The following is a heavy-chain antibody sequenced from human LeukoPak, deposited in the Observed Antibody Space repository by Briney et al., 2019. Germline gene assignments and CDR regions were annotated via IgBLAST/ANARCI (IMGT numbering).Heavy chain of an antibody. J-gene: IGHJ6*02. CDR1: GFTFSSYN. D-gene: IGHD2-15*01. V-gene: IGHV3-21*01. CDR3: ARDFNPGYCSGGGCVYGMDV. CDR2: ISSSSSYI. Sequence: KPGGSLRLSCVASGFTFSSYNMNWVRQAPGKGLEWVSSISSSSSYIYYADSVKGRFAISRDNAKNSLYLQMSSLRAEDTAAYYCARDFNPGYCSGGGCVYGMDVWGQGTTVTVSS.